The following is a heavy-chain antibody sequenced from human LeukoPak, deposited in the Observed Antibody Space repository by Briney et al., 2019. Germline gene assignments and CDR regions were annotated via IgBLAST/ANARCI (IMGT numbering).Heavy chain of an antibody. D-gene: IGHD2-2*01. J-gene: IGHJ6*03. Sequence: SETLSLTCTVSGGSISSYYWSWIRQPPGKGLEWIGYIYYSGSTNYNPSLKRRVTISVDTSKNQFSLKLSSVTAADTAVYYCARARAPDCSSTSCLYYYYYYMDVWGKGTTVTISS. CDR2: IYYSGST. V-gene: IGHV4-59*01. CDR1: GGSISSYY. CDR3: ARARAPDCSSTSCLYYYYYYMDV.